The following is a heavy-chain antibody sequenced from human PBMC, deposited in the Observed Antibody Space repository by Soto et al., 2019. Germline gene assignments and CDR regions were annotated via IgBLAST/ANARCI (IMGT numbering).Heavy chain of an antibody. Sequence: SETLSLTCAVYGGSFSGYYWTWIRQPPGKGLEWIGEINHRGNTNHNPSLKSRVTISVDTSKNQFSLKLTSVTAADTAVYYCARQEVPQWFTKGYYGMDVWDQGTTVTVSS. J-gene: IGHJ6*02. CDR3: ARQEVPQWFTKGYYGMDV. V-gene: IGHV4-34*01. CDR1: GGSFSGYY. CDR2: INHRGNT. D-gene: IGHD2-8*01.